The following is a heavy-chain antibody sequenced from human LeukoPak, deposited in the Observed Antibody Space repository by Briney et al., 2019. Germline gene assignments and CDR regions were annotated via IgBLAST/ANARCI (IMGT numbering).Heavy chain of an antibody. Sequence: PGGSLRLSCAASGFTFSDYWMNWVRQAPGKGLEWVSAISGSGGSTYYADSVKGRFTISRDNSKNTLYLQMNSLRAEDTAVYYCAKVDGESDYYYYYGMDVWGQGTTVTVSS. J-gene: IGHJ6*02. CDR2: ISGSGGST. CDR3: AKVDGESDYYYYYGMDV. CDR1: GFTFSDYW. V-gene: IGHV3-23*01.